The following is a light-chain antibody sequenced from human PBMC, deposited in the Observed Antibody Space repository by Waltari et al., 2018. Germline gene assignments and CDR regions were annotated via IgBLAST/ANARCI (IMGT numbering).Light chain of an antibody. J-gene: IGLJ2*01. CDR1: NYNIGSGP. CDR3: ATWDGRVNGVL. CDR2: SND. Sequence: QSVLTQAPSVSGTPGQRVTISGSGTNYNIGSGPVNWYQQVPGMSPKPLIYSNDQRPSGVPDRFSGSKSGTSASLAISGLQSEDEADYCCATWDGRVNGVLFGGGTKVTVL. V-gene: IGLV1-44*01.